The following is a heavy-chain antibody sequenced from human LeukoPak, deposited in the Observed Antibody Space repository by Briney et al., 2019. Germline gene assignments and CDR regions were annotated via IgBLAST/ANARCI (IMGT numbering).Heavy chain of an antibody. Sequence: GGSLRLSCAASGYTFSSYAMSWVRQAPGKGLEGVSAISGSGGSTYYADSVKGRFTISRDNSKNTLYLQMNSLRAEDTAVYYCAKGDIVVVPAASLDYWGQGTLVTVSS. D-gene: IGHD2-2*01. CDR2: ISGSGGST. CDR3: AKGDIVVVPAASLDY. V-gene: IGHV3-23*01. CDR1: GYTFSSYA. J-gene: IGHJ4*02.